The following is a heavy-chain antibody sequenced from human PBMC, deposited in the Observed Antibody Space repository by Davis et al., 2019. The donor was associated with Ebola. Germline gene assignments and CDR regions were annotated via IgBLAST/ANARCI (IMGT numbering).Heavy chain of an antibody. V-gene: IGHV1-3*01. Sequence: ASVKVSCKASGYTFSTYAIHWVRQAPGQGLEWMGWINAGNGNTKYSQKFQGRVTISRDTSATTVYMELSSLRSEDTAVYYCARLGIVVIPGGNYGMDVWGKGTTVTVSS. D-gene: IGHD2-2*01. CDR3: ARLGIVVIPGGNYGMDV. CDR2: INAGNGNT. CDR1: GYTFSTYA. J-gene: IGHJ6*04.